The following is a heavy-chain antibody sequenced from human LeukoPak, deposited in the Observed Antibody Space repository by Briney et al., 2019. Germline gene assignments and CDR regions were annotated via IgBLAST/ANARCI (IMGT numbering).Heavy chain of an antibody. CDR3: ARDTVVVVAATNPGY. V-gene: IGHV3-30*04. CDR1: GFTFSSHA. J-gene: IGHJ4*02. D-gene: IGHD2-15*01. CDR2: ISYDGSNK. Sequence: PGRSLRLSCAASGFTFSSHAMHWVRRAPGKGLEWVAVISYDGSNKYYADSVKGRFTISRDNSKNTLYLQMNSLRAEDTAVYYCARDTVVVVAATNPGYWGQGTLVTVSS.